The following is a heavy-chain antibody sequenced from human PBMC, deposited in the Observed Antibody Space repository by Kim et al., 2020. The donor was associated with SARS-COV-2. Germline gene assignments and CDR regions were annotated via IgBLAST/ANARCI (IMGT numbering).Heavy chain of an antibody. CDR2: ISYDGSNK. CDR1: GFTFSSYG. J-gene: IGHJ4*02. Sequence: GGSLRLSCAASGFTFSSYGMHWVRQAPGKGLEWVAVISYDGSNKYYADSVKGRFTISRYNSKNTLYLQMNSLRAEDTAVYYCAKPGAVFGSGSYYLDYWGQGTLVTVSS. V-gene: IGHV3-30*18. CDR3: AKPGAVFGSGSYYLDY. D-gene: IGHD3-10*01.